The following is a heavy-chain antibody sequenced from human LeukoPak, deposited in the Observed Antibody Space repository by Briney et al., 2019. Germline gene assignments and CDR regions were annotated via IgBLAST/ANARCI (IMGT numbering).Heavy chain of an antibody. D-gene: IGHD3-10*01. CDR2: ISAYNGNT. V-gene: IGHV1-18*01. CDR3: ARKYYYGSVDAFDI. Sequence: GASVKVSCKASGYTFTSYGISWVRQAPGQGLEWMGWISAYNGNTNYAQKLQGRVTMTTNTSTSTAYMELRSLRSDDTAVYYCARKYYYGSVDAFDIWGQGTMVTVSS. CDR1: GYTFTSYG. J-gene: IGHJ3*02.